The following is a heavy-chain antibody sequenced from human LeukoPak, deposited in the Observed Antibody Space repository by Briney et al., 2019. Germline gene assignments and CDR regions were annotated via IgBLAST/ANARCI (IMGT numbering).Heavy chain of an antibody. V-gene: IGHV1-2*02. D-gene: IGHD1-26*01. CDR3: ARGSWELGTDWFDP. Sequence: ASVKVFCKASGYIFTSYYMHWVRQAPGQGLEWMGWINPNSGDTNYAQKFQGRVTVTRDTSITTAYMELSSLRSDDTAVYYCARGSWELGTDWFDPWGQGALVTVSS. J-gene: IGHJ5*02. CDR2: INPNSGDT. CDR1: GYIFTSYY.